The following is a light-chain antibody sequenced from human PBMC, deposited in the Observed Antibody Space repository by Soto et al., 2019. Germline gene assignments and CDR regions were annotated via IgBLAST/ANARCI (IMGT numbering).Light chain of an antibody. J-gene: IGKJ3*01. V-gene: IGKV3-20*01. CDR3: QHYYSTPPG. CDR1: QSVSTSY. CDR2: GAS. Sequence: EIVLTQSPGTLSLSPGERATLSCRASQSVSTSYLAWYQQKPGQAPRLLIYGASSRATGIPDRFSGSGSGTDFTLTISRLEPADFAVYYCQHYYSTPPGFGPGTKVDIK.